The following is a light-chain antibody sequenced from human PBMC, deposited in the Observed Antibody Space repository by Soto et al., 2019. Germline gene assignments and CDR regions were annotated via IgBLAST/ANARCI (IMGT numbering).Light chain of an antibody. CDR1: SSNVGSYNL. V-gene: IGLV2-23*01. CDR2: EGS. J-gene: IGLJ1*01. CDR3: GSYAGSPYV. Sequence: QSALTQPAAVSGSPGQSTTISCTGTSSNVGSYNLVSWYQQHPGKAPKLMIYEGSKRPSGASNRFSGSKSRNTASLTISGIQAEDEADYYCGSYAGSPYVFGIWSKVT.